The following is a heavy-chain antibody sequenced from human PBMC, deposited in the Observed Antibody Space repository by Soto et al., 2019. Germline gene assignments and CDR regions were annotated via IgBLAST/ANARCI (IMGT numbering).Heavy chain of an antibody. CDR1: GGSISSSRYY. Sequence: PSGTLYLTCTVSGGSISSSRYYWGWIRQPPGKGLEWLGSIYYSGSTYYNPSLKSRVTISVDTSKNQFSLKLSSVTAADTAVYYCARRYNWNYFNYYGMDVWGQGTTVTVSS. V-gene: IGHV4-39*01. CDR2: IYYSGST. D-gene: IGHD1-7*01. J-gene: IGHJ6*02. CDR3: ARRYNWNYFNYYGMDV.